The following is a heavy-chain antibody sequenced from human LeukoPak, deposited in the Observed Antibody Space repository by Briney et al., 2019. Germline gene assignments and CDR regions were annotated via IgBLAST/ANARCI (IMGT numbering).Heavy chain of an antibody. CDR1: GFSFSIYS. V-gene: IGHV3-21*01. CDR3: ARDVRDKSNSDLGRIGAFDI. J-gene: IGHJ3*02. D-gene: IGHD1-26*01. Sequence: PGGSLRLSCAASGFSFSIYSMNWVRQAPGKGLEWVSSISSSGDHIYYADSVKGRFTMSRDNAKNSVSLEMNSLRAEDTAVYYCARDVRDKSNSDLGRIGAFDIWGRGPMVTVSS. CDR2: ISSSGDHI.